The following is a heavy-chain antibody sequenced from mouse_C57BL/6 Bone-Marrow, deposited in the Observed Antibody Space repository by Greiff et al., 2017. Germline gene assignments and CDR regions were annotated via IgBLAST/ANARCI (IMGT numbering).Heavy chain of an antibody. Sequence: VQVVESGPGLVAPSQSLSITCTVSGFSLTSYAISWVRQPPGKGLEWLGVIWTGGGTNYNSALKSRLSISKDNSKSQAFLKMNSLQTDDTAGYYCARILGKGNAMGYWGQGTSVTVSS. CDR3: ARILGKGNAMGY. CDR1: GFSLTSYA. D-gene: IGHD2-1*01. J-gene: IGHJ4*01. V-gene: IGHV2-9-1*01. CDR2: IWTGGGT.